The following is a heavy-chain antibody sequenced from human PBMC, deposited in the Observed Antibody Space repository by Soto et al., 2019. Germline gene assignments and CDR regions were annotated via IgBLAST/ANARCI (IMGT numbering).Heavy chain of an antibody. V-gene: IGHV1-2*04. Sequence: ASVKVSCTASGYTFTVYYMHWVRQAPGQGLEWMGWINPNSGGTNYAQKFQGWVTITRDTSASTAYMELSSLRSEDTAVYYCARDLAFGLSDYWGQGTLVTVSS. CDR1: GYTFTVYY. J-gene: IGHJ4*02. CDR2: INPNSGGT. CDR3: ARDLAFGLSDY. D-gene: IGHD3-10*01.